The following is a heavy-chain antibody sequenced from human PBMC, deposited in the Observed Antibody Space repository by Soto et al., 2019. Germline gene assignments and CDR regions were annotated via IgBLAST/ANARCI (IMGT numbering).Heavy chain of an antibody. CDR1: GFTFSSYE. V-gene: IGHV3-48*03. CDR2: ISSSGSTI. Sequence: LRLSCAASGFTFSSYEMNWVRQAPGKGLEWVSYISSSGSTIYYADSVKGRFTISRDNAKNSLYLQMNSLRAEDTAVYYCASRAGSYYYYGMDVWGQGTTVTVSS. J-gene: IGHJ6*02. CDR3: ASRAGSYYYYGMDV. D-gene: IGHD3-10*01.